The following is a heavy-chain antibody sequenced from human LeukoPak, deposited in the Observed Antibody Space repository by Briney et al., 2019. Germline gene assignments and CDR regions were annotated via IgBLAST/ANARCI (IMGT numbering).Heavy chain of an antibody. CDR1: GFTFISYE. CDR2: ISSSGSTI. Sequence: GGSLRLSCAASGFTFISYEMNWVRQAPGKGLEWVSYISSSGSTIYYADSVKGRFTISRDNAKNSLYLQMNSLRAEDTAVYYCARYYDFWSGYYRDWGQGTLVTVSS. J-gene: IGHJ4*02. CDR3: ARYYDFWSGYYRD. D-gene: IGHD3-3*01. V-gene: IGHV3-48*03.